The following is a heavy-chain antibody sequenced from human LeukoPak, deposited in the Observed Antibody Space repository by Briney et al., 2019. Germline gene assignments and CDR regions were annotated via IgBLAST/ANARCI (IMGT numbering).Heavy chain of an antibody. V-gene: IGHV3-30*02. D-gene: IGHD3-10*01. J-gene: IGHJ4*02. Sequence: GGSLRLSCAASGFIFSAYSMHWVRQAPGKGLEWVAFTRYDGGDQYYADSVKGRFTISRDNSKSTLFLQMNSLKAEDTALYYCAKSPSYYGAGSVDYWGQGTLVTVSS. CDR2: TRYDGGDQ. CDR1: GFIFSAYS. CDR3: AKSPSYYGAGSVDY.